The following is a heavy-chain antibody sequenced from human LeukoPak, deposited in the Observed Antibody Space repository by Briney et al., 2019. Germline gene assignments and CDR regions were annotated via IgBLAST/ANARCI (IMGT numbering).Heavy chain of an antibody. V-gene: IGHV4-30-2*01. J-gene: IGHJ6*02. Sequence: SETLSLTCAVSGGSIGSGGYAWSWIWQPPGKGLEWIGYIYHIGSTYYNPSLKSRVTISVDTSKNQFSLKLISVTAADTAVYYCARGPYYYDSSGISGYYYYYGMDVWGQGTTVTVSS. CDR2: IYHIGST. CDR1: GGSIGSGGYA. CDR3: ARGPYYYDSSGISGYYYYYGMDV. D-gene: IGHD3-22*01.